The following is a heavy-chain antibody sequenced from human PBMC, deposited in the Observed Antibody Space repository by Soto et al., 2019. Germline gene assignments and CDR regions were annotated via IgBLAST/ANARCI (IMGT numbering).Heavy chain of an antibody. Sequence: SATLSLTCTVSVDSINSYDWSWIRKPTGKGLEWIGRIYTSGSTNYNPSLKSRVTMSVDTSKNQFSLKLSSVTAADTAVYYCARDGFGYDSDNWFDPWGQGTLVTVS. CDR2: IYTSGST. V-gene: IGHV4-4*07. CDR1: VDSINSYD. J-gene: IGHJ5*02. D-gene: IGHD5-12*01. CDR3: ARDGFGYDSDNWFDP.